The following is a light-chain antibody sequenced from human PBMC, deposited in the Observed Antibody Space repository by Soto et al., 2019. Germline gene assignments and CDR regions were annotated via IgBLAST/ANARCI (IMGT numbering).Light chain of an antibody. CDR1: RSISDW. Sequence: DIQMTQSPSTLSASIGDRGTITCRASRSISDWLAWYQQKPGKAPELLIFDASSLKSGVPSRFSGSGSGTEFTLTISRLQPDDVATYHCLQYSSHSWTFGQGTKVDIK. V-gene: IGKV1-5*01. CDR2: DAS. J-gene: IGKJ1*01. CDR3: LQYSSHSWT.